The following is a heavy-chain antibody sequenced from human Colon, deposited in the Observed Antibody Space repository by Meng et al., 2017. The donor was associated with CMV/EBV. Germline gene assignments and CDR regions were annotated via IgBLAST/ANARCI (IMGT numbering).Heavy chain of an antibody. V-gene: IGHV3-48*03. CDR1: GFPFSRFG. D-gene: IGHD3-22*01. CDR3: ASFDRNYYDSSGYPVGLGY. J-gene: IGHJ4*02. CDR2: ISGSGNVI. Sequence: GGSLRLSCTASGFPFSRFGMSWVRQAPGKGLEWVSHISGSGNVIYYAESMKGRFTISRDNAKNSLYLQMSNLRAEDTAVYYCASFDRNYYDSSGYPVGLGYWGQGTLVTVSS.